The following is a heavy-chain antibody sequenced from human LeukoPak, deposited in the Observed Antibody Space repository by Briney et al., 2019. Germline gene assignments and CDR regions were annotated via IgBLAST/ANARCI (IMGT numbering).Heavy chain of an antibody. D-gene: IGHD1-26*01. V-gene: IGHV1-69*13. Sequence: GASVKVSCKASGYTFSSYNINWVRQAPGQGLEWMGGIIPIFGTANYAQKFQGRVTITADESTSTAYMELSSLRSEDTAVYYCARRNRWELLLLDYWGQGTLVTVSS. CDR1: GYTFSSYN. CDR3: ARRNRWELLLLDY. J-gene: IGHJ4*02. CDR2: IIPIFGTA.